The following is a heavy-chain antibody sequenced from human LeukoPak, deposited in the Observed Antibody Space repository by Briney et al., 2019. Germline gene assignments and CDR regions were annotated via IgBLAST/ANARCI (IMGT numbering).Heavy chain of an antibody. CDR3: GRGGGRFGEPFDY. Sequence: ASVKVSCKASGYTFTSYGISWVRQAPGQGLEWMGWISAYNGNTIYAQKLRGRVAMTTDTSTRTVYMELRSLRSDDTTVYYCGRGGGRFGEPFDYWGQGTLVTVSS. CDR1: GYTFTSYG. J-gene: IGHJ4*02. CDR2: ISAYNGNT. V-gene: IGHV1-18*01. D-gene: IGHD3-10*01.